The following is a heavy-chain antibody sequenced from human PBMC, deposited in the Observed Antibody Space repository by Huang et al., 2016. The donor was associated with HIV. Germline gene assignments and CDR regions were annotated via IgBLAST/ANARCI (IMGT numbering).Heavy chain of an antibody. CDR2: IYYSGNI. J-gene: IGHJ4*02. CDR1: GSSISGSYY. D-gene: IGHD1-20*01. V-gene: IGHV4-39*01. CDR3: ARPLTGTTALGY. Sequence: QLQLQESGPGLVKPSETLSLTCTVSGSSISGSYYWGWIRQPPGKGLEWLGNIYYSGNISYNPSLKSRVTISVDTSKNHISLKVDSVTAADTAVYYCARPLTGTTALGYWGQGTLVTVSS.